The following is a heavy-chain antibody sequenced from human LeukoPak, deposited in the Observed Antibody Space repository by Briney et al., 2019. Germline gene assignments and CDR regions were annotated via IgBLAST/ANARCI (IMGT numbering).Heavy chain of an antibody. V-gene: IGHV1-46*01. CDR2: INPSGGST. D-gene: IGHD3-10*01. CDR3: AREVTMVRGIGAFDI. Sequence: GASVKVSCKASGYTFTSYYMHWVRQAPGQGLEWMGIINPSGGSTSYAQKFQGRVTMTRDMPTSTVYMELSSLRSEDTAVYYCAREVTMVRGIGAFDIWGQGTMVTVSS. CDR1: GYTFTSYY. J-gene: IGHJ3*02.